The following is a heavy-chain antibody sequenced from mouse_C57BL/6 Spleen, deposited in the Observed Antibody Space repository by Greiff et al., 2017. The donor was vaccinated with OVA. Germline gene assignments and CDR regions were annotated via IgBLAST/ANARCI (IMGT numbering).Heavy chain of an antibody. V-gene: IGHV1-53*01. CDR2: INPSNGGT. J-gene: IGHJ2*01. Sequence: QVQLQQPGTELVKPGASVKLSCKASGYTFTSYWMHWVKQRPGQGLEWIGNINPSNGGTKYNEKFQSKATLTVDKSSSTAYMQLSSLTSEDSAVYYCARDRDYDYDLDFDYWGQGTTLTVSS. CDR3: ARDRDYDYDLDFDY. D-gene: IGHD2-4*01. CDR1: GYTFTSYW.